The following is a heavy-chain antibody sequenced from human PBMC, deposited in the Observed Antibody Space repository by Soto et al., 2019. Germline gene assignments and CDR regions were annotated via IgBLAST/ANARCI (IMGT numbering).Heavy chain of an antibody. Sequence: SETLSLTCTVSGGSISSYYWRWIRQPPWKGLEWIGYIYYRGSTNYNPSLKRRVTISVDTSKNQFSLKLSSVTAADKAVYYCARESRLKYIWNYADYWGQGTLVTVSS. D-gene: IGHD1-20*01. CDR1: GGSISSYY. J-gene: IGHJ4*02. CDR3: ARESRLKYIWNYADY. CDR2: IYYRGST. V-gene: IGHV4-59*01.